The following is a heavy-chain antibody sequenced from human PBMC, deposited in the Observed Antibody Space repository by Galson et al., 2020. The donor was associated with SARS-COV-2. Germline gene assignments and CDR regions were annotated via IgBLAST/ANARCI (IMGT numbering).Heavy chain of an antibody. CDR2: INPNSGGT. J-gene: IGHJ6*02. D-gene: IGHD5-18*01. V-gene: IGHV1-2*02. CDR3: ARDPPLYCDGYSSYSYGMDV. Sequence: ASVKVSCKASGYTFTGYYMHWVRQAPGQGLEWMGWINPNSGGTNYAQKFQGRVTMTRDTSISTAYMELSRLRSDDTAVYYCARDPPLYCDGYSSYSYGMDVWGQGTTVTVSS. CDR1: GYTFTGYY.